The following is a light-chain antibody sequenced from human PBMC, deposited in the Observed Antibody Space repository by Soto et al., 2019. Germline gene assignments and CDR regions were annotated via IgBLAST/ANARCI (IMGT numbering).Light chain of an antibody. V-gene: IGLV2-8*01. CDR1: SSDVGAFSY. CDR2: EVN. CDR3: SSYSGSSVVI. J-gene: IGLJ2*01. Sequence: QSALTQPPSASGSPGQSVTISCTGTSSDVGAFSYVSWYQQHPGKAPKLMIYEVNKRPSGVPDRFSGSKSGNTASLTVSGLQAEDEADYYCSSYSGSSVVIFGGGTKLTVL.